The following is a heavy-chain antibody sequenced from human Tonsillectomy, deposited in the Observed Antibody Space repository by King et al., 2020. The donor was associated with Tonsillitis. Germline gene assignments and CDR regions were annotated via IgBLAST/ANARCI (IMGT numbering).Heavy chain of an antibody. CDR1: GYTFTSNY. Sequence: VQLVESGAEVKKPGASVKVSCKASGYTFTSNYMHWVRQAPGQGLEWMGIINPSGGSTTYAQKFQGRVTITRDTSTSTVYMELSSLRSEDTAVYYCARDRGVTSWGNNDAFDIWGQGTMVTVSS. V-gene: IGHV1-46*01. J-gene: IGHJ3*02. D-gene: IGHD3-10*01. CDR2: INPSGGST. CDR3: ARDRGVTSWGNNDAFDI.